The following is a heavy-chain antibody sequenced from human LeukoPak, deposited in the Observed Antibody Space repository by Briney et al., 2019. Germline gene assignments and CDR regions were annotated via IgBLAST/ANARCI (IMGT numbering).Heavy chain of an antibody. CDR1: SGSISTSNYY. D-gene: IGHD6-13*01. J-gene: IGHJ4*02. Sequence: SETLSLTCTVSSGSISTSNYYWGWVRQPPGKALEWIGNIFYSGSTYYSPSLKSRVTISLDTSRNQFSLKLSSVTAADTAVYYCAREVAAAGTRGIDYWGQGTLVTVSS. CDR3: AREVAAAGTRGIDY. V-gene: IGHV4-39*07. CDR2: IFYSGST.